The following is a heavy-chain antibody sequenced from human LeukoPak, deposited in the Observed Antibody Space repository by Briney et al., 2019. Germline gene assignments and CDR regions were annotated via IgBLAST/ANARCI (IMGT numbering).Heavy chain of an antibody. Sequence: SCKASGFTFSIYSLNWVRQAPGKGLEWVAYIGRSGDRTTKYADSVKGRFTISRDNVENSLILQMNSLRAEDTAVYYCAVPPLSGSGSSRPLAGVDVWGQGTTVTVSS. V-gene: IGHV3-48*04. J-gene: IGHJ6*02. CDR2: IGRSGDRTT. D-gene: IGHD3-10*01. CDR1: GFTFSIYS. CDR3: AVPPLSGSGSSRPLAGVDV.